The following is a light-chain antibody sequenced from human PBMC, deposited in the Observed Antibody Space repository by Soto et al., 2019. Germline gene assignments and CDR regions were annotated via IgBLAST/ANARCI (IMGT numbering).Light chain of an antibody. J-gene: IGLJ2*01. V-gene: IGLV2-14*01. CDR1: SNDVGGYNY. CDR3: SSFTSRTTVL. CDR2: EVS. Sequence: QSALTQPASVSGSPGQSITISCTGTSNDVGGYNYVSRYQQHPGKAPKLMMYEVSKRPSGVSDRFSGSKSGNTASLIISGLLAEDEADYYCSSFTSRTTVLFGGGTKLTVL.